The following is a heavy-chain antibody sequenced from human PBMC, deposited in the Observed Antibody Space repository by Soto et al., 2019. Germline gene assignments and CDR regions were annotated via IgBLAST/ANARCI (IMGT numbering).Heavy chain of an antibody. CDR3: IAGTDS. Sequence: EVQLVESGGGLVQPGGSLKLSCAASGFTFSGSAMHWVRQASGKGLEWVGRIRSKANSYATAYAASVKGRFTISRDDSKNTAYLQMNSLKTEATAVYYCIAGTDSWGQGTLVTVSS. J-gene: IGHJ4*02. V-gene: IGHV3-73*02. CDR1: GFTFSGSA. CDR2: IRSKANSYAT.